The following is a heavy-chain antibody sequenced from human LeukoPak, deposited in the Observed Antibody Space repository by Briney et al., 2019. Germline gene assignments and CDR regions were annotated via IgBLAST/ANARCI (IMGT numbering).Heavy chain of an antibody. CDR1: GFTVSSNY. Sequence: GGSLRLSCAASGFTVSSNYMSWVRQAPGKGLEWVSVIYSGGSTYYADSVKGRFTISRDNSKNTLYLQMNSLRAEDTAVYYCAACYDILTGYFQFDYWGQGTLVTVSS. V-gene: IGHV3-53*01. CDR3: AACYDILTGYFQFDY. D-gene: IGHD3-9*01. CDR2: IYSGGST. J-gene: IGHJ4*02.